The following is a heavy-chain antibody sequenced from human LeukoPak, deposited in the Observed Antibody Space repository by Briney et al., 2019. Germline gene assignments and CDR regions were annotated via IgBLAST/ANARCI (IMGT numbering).Heavy chain of an antibody. CDR1: GFTFDDYA. V-gene: IGHV3-43*02. CDR3: AKASPSYVWGSYRLRPFDY. D-gene: IGHD3-16*02. J-gene: IGHJ4*02. CDR2: ISGDGGST. Sequence: TGGSLRLSCAASGFTFDDYAMHWVRQAPGKGLEWVSLISGDGGSTYYADSVKGRFTTSRDNSKNSLYLQMNSLRTEDTALYYCAKASPSYVWGSYRLRPFDYWGQGTLVTVSS.